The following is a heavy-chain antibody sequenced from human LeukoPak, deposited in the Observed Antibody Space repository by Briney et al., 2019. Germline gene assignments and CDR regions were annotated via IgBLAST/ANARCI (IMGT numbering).Heavy chain of an antibody. V-gene: IGHV3-48*03. CDR3: ARAVAGTPIDY. J-gene: IGHJ4*02. CDR2: ISNSGTTI. Sequence: GGSLRLSCAASGFTFSNYEMNWVRQAPGKGLEWVSYISNSGTTIYYTDSVKGRFTISRDNAQNSLYLQMNSLRAEDTAVYYCARAVAGTPIDYWGQGTLVTVSS. CDR1: GFTFSNYE. D-gene: IGHD6-19*01.